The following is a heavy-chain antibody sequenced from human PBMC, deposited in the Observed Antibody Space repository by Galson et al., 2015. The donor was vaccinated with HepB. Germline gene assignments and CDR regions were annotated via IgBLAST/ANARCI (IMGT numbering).Heavy chain of an antibody. J-gene: IGHJ3*02. CDR1: GYSFTSYW. D-gene: IGHD3-22*01. CDR2: IYPGDSDT. V-gene: IGHV5-51*03. CDR3: ARAYYYDSSGYPDAFDI. Sequence: QSGAEVKKPGESLKISCKGSGYSFTSYWIGWVRQMPGKGLEWMGIIYPGDSDTRYSPSFQGQVTISADKSISTAYLQWSSLKASDTAMYYCARAYYYDSSGYPDAFDIWAKGQWSPSLQ.